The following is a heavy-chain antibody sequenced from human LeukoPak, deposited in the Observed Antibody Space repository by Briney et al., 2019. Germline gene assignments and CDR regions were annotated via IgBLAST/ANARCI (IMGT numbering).Heavy chain of an antibody. D-gene: IGHD3-9*01. V-gene: IGHV1-24*01. CDR3: AREAKSCDILTGYDTTCYYFDY. Sequence: ASVKVSCKVSGYTLTELSMHWVRQAPGKGLEWMGGFDPEDGETIYAQKFQGRVTMTEDTSTDTAYMELSSLRSEDTAVYYCAREAKSCDILTGYDTTCYYFDYWGQGTLVTVSS. CDR1: GYTLTELS. J-gene: IGHJ4*02. CDR2: FDPEDGET.